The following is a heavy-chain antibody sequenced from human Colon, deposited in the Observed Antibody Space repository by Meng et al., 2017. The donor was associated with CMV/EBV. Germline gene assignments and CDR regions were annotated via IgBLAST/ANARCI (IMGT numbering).Heavy chain of an antibody. CDR2: INNNGGST. J-gene: IGHJ4*02. Sequence: EVRWLEAGGDLVQPGGPLIPSCASSVFSFSCCAMGWVRQAPEKGLEWVSVINNNGGSTWYADSVKGRFTISRDNSKNTFFLQMNSLRAEDTAVYYCAKLKGISSWYFDCWGQGTLVTVSS. V-gene: IGHV3-23*01. CDR1: VFSFSCCA. CDR3: AKLKGISSWYFDC. D-gene: IGHD6-13*01.